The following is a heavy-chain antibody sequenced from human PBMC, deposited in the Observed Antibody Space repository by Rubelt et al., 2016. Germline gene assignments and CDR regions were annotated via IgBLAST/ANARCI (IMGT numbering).Heavy chain of an antibody. CDR3: ARVISGVEYSSSWHFDY. V-gene: IGHV1-18*01. CDR2: TSAYNGNT. Sequence: QVQLVQSGAEVKKPGASVKVSCKASGDTFTSYGLSWVRQAPGQGLEWMGWTSAYNGNTNYAQKLQGRVTMTTDTSTSTAYMELRSLRSDDTAVYYCARVISGVEYSSSWHFDYWGQGTLVTVSS. J-gene: IGHJ4*02. CDR1: GDTFTSYG. D-gene: IGHD6-13*01.